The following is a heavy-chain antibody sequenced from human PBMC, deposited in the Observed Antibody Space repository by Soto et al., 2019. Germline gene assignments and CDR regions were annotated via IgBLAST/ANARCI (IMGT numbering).Heavy chain of an antibody. CDR1: GFTFSSYT. D-gene: IGHD1-26*01. Sequence: GGSLRLSCAASGFTFSSYTMNWVRQAPGKGLEWISYISPSSTTIHYADSVKGRFTVSRDNAKNSLYLQMNSLRAEDTAVYYCARGDSIVGATAWVDWGQGA. V-gene: IGHV3-48*01. CDR3: ARGDSIVGATAWVD. CDR2: ISPSSTTI. J-gene: IGHJ4*02.